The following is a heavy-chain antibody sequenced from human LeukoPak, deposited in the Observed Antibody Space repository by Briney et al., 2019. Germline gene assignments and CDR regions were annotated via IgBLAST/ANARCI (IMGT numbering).Heavy chain of an antibody. V-gene: IGHV1-2*06. CDR1: GYTFTGYY. D-gene: IGHD3-10*01. CDR2: INPNSGGT. CDR3: ASAYRNYGSGSYYNGFDP. Sequence: GASVKVSCKASGYTFTGYYMHWVRQAPGQGLEWMGRINPNSGGTNYAQKFQGRVTMTRDTSISTAYMELSSLRSDDTAVYYCASAYRNYGSGSYYNGFDPWGQGTLVTVSS. J-gene: IGHJ5*02.